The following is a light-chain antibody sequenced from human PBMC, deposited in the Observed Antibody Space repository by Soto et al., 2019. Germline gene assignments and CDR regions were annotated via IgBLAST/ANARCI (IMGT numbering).Light chain of an antibody. CDR2: GNS. CDR1: SSNSGAGYD. Sequence: QSVLTQPPSVSGAPGQRVTISCTGSSSNSGAGYDVHWYQQLPGTAPKLLIYGNSNRPSGVPDRFSGSKSGTSASLAITGLQAEEEADYYCQSYDSSLSGYVFGTGTKVT. V-gene: IGLV1-40*01. J-gene: IGLJ1*01. CDR3: QSYDSSLSGYV.